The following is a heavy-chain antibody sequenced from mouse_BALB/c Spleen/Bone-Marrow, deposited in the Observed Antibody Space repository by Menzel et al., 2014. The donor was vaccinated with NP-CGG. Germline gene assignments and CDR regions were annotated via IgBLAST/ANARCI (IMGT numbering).Heavy chain of an antibody. CDR2: IDPANGNT. J-gene: IGHJ1*01. V-gene: IGHV14-3*02. D-gene: IGHD4-1*01. CDR3: ARWGKLGRGYFDV. Sequence: VHLQQPGAELVKPGASVKLSCTASGFNIKDTYMHWVKQRPEQGLEWIGRIDPANGNTKYDPKFQGKATITADTSSNTAYLQLSSLTSEDTAVYYCARWGKLGRGYFDVWGAGTTVTVSS. CDR1: GFNIKDTY.